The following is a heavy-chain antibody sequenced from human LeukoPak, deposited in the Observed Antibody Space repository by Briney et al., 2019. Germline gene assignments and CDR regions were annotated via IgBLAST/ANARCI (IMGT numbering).Heavy chain of an antibody. Sequence: PGGSLRLSCAASGFTFSSYAMHWVRQAPGKGLEWVSSISSSSSYIYYADSVKGRFTISRDNAKNSLYLQMNSLRAEDTAVYYCARDRSAEYFQHWGQGTLVTVSS. V-gene: IGHV3-21*01. CDR2: ISSSSSYI. CDR3: ARDRSAEYFQH. J-gene: IGHJ1*01. CDR1: GFTFSSYA.